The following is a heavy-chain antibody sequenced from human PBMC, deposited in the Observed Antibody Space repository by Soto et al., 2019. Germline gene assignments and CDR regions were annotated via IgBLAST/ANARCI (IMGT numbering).Heavy chain of an antibody. J-gene: IGHJ6*02. CDR3: AKDTRFDRLVYYYYGMDV. D-gene: IGHD3-9*01. Sequence: PGGSLRLSCAASGFTFSSYGMHWVRQAPGKGLEWVAVISYDGSNKYYADSVKGRFTISRDNSKNTLYLQMNSLRAEDTAVYYCAKDTRFDRLVYYYYGMDVWGQGTTVTVSS. CDR1: GFTFSSYG. V-gene: IGHV3-30*18. CDR2: ISYDGSNK.